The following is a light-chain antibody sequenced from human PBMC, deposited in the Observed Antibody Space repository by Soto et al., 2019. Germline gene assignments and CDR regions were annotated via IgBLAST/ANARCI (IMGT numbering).Light chain of an antibody. J-gene: IGLJ2*01. CDR1: SSDVGNYDY. Sequence: QSALTQPASVSGSPGRSITISCTGTSSDVGNYDYVSWYQQHPGKAPKLVIYDVSNRPSGVSNRFSGSKSGNTASLTISGLQAEDEADYYCCSYTSSSTLAFGGGTKVTVL. V-gene: IGLV2-14*03. CDR3: CSYTSSSTLA. CDR2: DVS.